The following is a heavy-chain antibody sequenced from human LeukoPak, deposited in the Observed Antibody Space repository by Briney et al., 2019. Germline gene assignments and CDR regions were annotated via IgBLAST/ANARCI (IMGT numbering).Heavy chain of an antibody. J-gene: IGHJ4*02. Sequence: GGSLRLSCAASGFTFSDYYMSWIRQAPGKGLEWVSYIISSSSYTNYADSVKGRFTISRDNAKNSLYLQMNSLRAEDTAVYYCARDRYFSDYWGQGTLVTASP. V-gene: IGHV3-11*06. CDR1: GFTFSDYY. D-gene: IGHD1-14*01. CDR3: ARDRYFSDY. CDR2: IISSSSYT.